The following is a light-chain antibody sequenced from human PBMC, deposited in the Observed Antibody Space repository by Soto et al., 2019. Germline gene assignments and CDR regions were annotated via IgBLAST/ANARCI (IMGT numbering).Light chain of an antibody. J-gene: IGKJ2*01. CDR3: QHLNSYPYT. CDR2: GAS. V-gene: IGKV1-9*01. CDR1: QDITNF. Sequence: DIQLTQSPSFLSASVGDRVTITCRASQDITNFLAWYQQKPGKAPELLIYGASTLHSGVPPRFSGSGSGTEFTLTIGSLQPEDFVTYHCQHLNSYPYTFGQGTKVDIK.